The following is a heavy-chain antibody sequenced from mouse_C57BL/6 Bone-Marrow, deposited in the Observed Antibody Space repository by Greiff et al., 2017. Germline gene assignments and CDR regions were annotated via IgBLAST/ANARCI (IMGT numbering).Heavy chain of an antibody. CDR3: ARSTVVAAMDY. CDR1: GYTFTSYW. CDR2: INPSSGYT. Sequence: QVHVKQSGAELAKPGASVKLSCKASGYTFTSYWMHWVKQRPGQGLEWIGYINPSSGYTKYNQKFKDKATLTADKSSSTAYMQLSSLTYEDSAVYYCARSTVVAAMDYWGQGTSVTVSS. J-gene: IGHJ4*01. D-gene: IGHD1-1*01. V-gene: IGHV1-7*01.